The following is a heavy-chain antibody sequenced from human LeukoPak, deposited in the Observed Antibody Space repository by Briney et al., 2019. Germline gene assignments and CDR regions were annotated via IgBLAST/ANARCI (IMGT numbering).Heavy chain of an antibody. V-gene: IGHV1-18*01. D-gene: IGHD2-15*01. CDR2: ISPYNSNT. CDR1: GYTFTSYG. Sequence: GASVKVSCKASGYTFTSYGISWVRQAPGQGLEWMGWISPYNSNTNSVQKLQGRVTMTTDTSTSTAYMELRSLTSDDTAVYYCARAGLRSPGGYYYYYYMDVWGKGTTDTVSS. J-gene: IGHJ6*03. CDR3: ARAGLRSPGGYYYYYYMDV.